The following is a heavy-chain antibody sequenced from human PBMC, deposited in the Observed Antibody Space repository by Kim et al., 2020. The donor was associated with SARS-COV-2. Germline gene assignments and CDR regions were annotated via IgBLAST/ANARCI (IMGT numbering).Heavy chain of an antibody. CDR1: GFTFSNAW. V-gene: IGHV3-15*01. J-gene: IGHJ6*02. CDR2: IKSKTDGGTT. CDR3: TTEFPPLYCSSTSCKQKQGSGMDV. D-gene: IGHD2-2*01. Sequence: GGSLRLSCAASGFTFSNAWMSWVRQAPGKGLEWVGRIKSKTDGGTTDYAAPVKGRFTISRDDSKNTLYLQMNSLKTEDTAVYYCTTEFPPLYCSSTSCKQKQGSGMDVWGQGPTVTVSS.